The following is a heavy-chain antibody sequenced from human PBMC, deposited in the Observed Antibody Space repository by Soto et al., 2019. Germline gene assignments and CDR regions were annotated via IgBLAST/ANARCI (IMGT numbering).Heavy chain of an antibody. CDR3: ARQRPTDGRWEFANYYGMDV. J-gene: IGHJ6*02. Sequence: SETLSLTCAVYGGSFRSYYWIWVRQPPGKGLEWIGEIIHSESTKYNPSLKSRVTISVDTSKNQFSLKLSSVTAADTAVYYCARQRPTDGRWEFANYYGMDVWGQGTPVTVSS. D-gene: IGHD1-26*01. CDR1: GGSFRSYY. CDR2: IIHSEST. V-gene: IGHV4-34*12.